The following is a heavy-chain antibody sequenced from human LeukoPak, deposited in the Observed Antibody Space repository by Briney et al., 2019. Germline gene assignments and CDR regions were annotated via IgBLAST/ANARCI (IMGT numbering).Heavy chain of an antibody. CDR2: ICGSGGST. V-gene: IGHV3-23*01. CDR1: GFTFSSYA. CDR3: ATPKPRWLQSNYYYGMDV. D-gene: IGHD5-24*01. Sequence: GGSLRLSCAASGFTFSSYAMSWVRQAPGEGLEWVSAICGSGGSTYYADSVKGRFTISRDNSKNTLYLQMNSLRAEDTAVYYCATPKPRWLQSNYYYGMDVWGQGTTVTVSS. J-gene: IGHJ6*02.